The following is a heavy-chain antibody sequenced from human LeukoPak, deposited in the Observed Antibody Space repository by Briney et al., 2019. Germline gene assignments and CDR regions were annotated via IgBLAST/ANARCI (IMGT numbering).Heavy chain of an antibody. CDR2: IYYSGST. CDR1: GGSISSGGYY. Sequence: SETLSLTCTVSGGSISSGGYYWSWIRQHPGKGLEWIGYIYYSGSTYYNPSLKSRVTISVDTSKNQFSLKLNSVTAADTAMYYCARLFHPALSGNYPFDYWGQGTLVTVSS. CDR3: ARLFHPALSGNYPFDY. V-gene: IGHV4-31*03. D-gene: IGHD1-26*01. J-gene: IGHJ4*02.